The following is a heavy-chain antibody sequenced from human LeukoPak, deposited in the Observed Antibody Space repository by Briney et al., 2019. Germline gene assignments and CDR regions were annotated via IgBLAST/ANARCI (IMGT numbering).Heavy chain of an antibody. CDR3: ASYKYYDFWSGYYMPLDAFDI. CDR2: IYYSGST. CDR1: GGSISSGGYY. J-gene: IGHJ3*02. D-gene: IGHD3-3*01. Sequence: SETLSLTCTVSGGSISSGGYYWSWIRQHPGKGLEWIGYIYYSGSTYYNPSLKSRVTISVDTSKNQFSLKLSSVTAADTAVYYCASYKYYDFWSGYYMPLDAFDIWGQGTMVTVSS. V-gene: IGHV4-31*03.